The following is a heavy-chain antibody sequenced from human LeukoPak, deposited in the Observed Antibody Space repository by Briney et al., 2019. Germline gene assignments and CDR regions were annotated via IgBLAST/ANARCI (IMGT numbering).Heavy chain of an antibody. Sequence: GGSLRLSCAASGFTFSDYWIHWVRQAPGKGLVWVSRITTDVTNTDYAASVKGRFTISRDNAKNTVYLQMNSLSADDTAVYYRARDRGVAPPLDPWGQGTLVTVPS. V-gene: IGHV3-74*01. D-gene: IGHD3-10*01. CDR2: ITTDVTNT. CDR3: ARDRGVAPPLDP. CDR1: GFTFSDYW. J-gene: IGHJ5*02.